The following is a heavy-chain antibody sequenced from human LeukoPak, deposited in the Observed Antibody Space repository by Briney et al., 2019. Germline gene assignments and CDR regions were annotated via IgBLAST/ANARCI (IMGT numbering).Heavy chain of an antibody. CDR3: ARLAGLGATMDY. CDR1: AGFVSNSNYY. CDR2: IYYSGST. V-gene: IGHV4-39*07. D-gene: IGHD1-26*01. Sequence: SETLSLTCTVSAGFVSNSNYYWGWIRQPPGKGLEWIGSIYYSGSTYYNPSLESRVTISVDTSKNQFSLKLSSVTAADTAVYYCARLAGLGATMDYWGQGTLVTVSS. J-gene: IGHJ4*02.